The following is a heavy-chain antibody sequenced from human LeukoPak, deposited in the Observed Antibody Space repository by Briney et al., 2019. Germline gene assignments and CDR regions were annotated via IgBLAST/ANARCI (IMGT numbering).Heavy chain of an antibody. CDR3: ARDDAFDI. J-gene: IGHJ3*02. CDR2: ISSSSSYI. Sequence: LSRADKWVAVGKCNRIYVGGGRRKGMEWVSSISSSSSYIYYADSVKGRFTISRDNAKNSLYLQMNSLRAEDTAVYYCARDDAFDIWGQGTMVTVSS. CDR1: WVAVGKCN. V-gene: IGHV3-21*01.